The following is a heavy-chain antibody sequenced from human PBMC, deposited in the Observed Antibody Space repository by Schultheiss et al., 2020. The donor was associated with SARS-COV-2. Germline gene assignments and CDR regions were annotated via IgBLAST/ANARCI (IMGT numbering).Heavy chain of an antibody. V-gene: IGHV3-53*01. CDR3: ARTRPYYYYGMDV. Sequence: GGSLRLSCAASGFTFSICAMSWVRQAPGKGLEWVSVIYSGGSTYYADSVKGRFTISRDNSKNTLYLQMNSLRAEDTAVYYCARTRPYYYYGMDVWGQGTTVTVSS. CDR2: IYSGGST. J-gene: IGHJ6*02. CDR1: GFTFSICA. D-gene: IGHD6-6*01.